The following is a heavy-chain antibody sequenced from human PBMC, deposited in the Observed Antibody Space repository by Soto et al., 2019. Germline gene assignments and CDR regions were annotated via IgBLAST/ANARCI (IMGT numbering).Heavy chain of an antibody. V-gene: IGHV3-21*01. Sequence: EVQLVETGGGLVKPGGSLRLSCAASGFTFSSYSMNWVRQAPGKGLEWVSSISSSSSYIYYADSVKGRFTISRDNAKNSLYLQMNSLRAEDTGVYYCARDRGGYYGSGSYYFWGQGTLVTVSS. D-gene: IGHD3-10*01. CDR3: ARDRGGYYGSGSYYF. J-gene: IGHJ4*02. CDR2: ISSSSSYI. CDR1: GFTFSSYS.